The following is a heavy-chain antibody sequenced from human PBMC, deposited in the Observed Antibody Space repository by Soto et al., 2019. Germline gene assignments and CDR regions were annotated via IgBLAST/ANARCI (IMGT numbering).Heavy chain of an antibody. CDR1: GFTFSNAW. D-gene: IGHD2-21*02. V-gene: IGHV3-15*07. CDR3: TTDSIVVVTATITNFDY. Sequence: EVQLVESGGGLVQPGGSLRLSCAASGFTFSNAWMNWVRQAPGKGLEWVGRIKSKTDGGTTDYAAPVKGRFTISRDDSKNTLYLQMNSLKTEDTAVYYCTTDSIVVVTATITNFDYWGQGTLVTVSS. CDR2: IKSKTDGGTT. J-gene: IGHJ4*02.